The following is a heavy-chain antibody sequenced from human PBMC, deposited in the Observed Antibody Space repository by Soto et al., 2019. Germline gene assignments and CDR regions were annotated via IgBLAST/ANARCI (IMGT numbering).Heavy chain of an antibody. D-gene: IGHD6-13*01. Sequence: PGCSLGLASVVSGVTVSSYWMNWVRQDPGKGLEWVANIKQDGSEKYYVDSAKGRFTISRDNAKNSLYLQMNSLSAEDTAIYYCASSRTFGYWGQGTLVTVPS. CDR1: GVTVSSYW. V-gene: IGHV3-7*01. J-gene: IGHJ4*02. CDR2: IKQDGSEK. CDR3: ASSRTFGY.